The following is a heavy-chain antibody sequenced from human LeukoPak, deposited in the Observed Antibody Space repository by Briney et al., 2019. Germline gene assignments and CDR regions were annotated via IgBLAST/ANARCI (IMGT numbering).Heavy chain of an antibody. CDR1: EFIFSNYW. V-gene: IGHV3-23*01. J-gene: IGHJ2*01. CDR3: AKEHGEFDL. D-gene: IGHD7-27*01. CDR2: ISGSGGST. Sequence: GGSLRLSCEASEFIFSNYWMHWVRQAPGKGLEWVSTISGSGGSTYYADSVKGRFTISRDNSKNTLYLQMNSLRAEDTAVYYCAKEHGEFDLWGRGTLVTVSS.